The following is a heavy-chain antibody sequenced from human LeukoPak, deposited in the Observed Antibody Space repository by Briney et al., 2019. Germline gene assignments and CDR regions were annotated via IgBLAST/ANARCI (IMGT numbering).Heavy chain of an antibody. V-gene: IGHV4-4*07. J-gene: IGHJ4*02. CDR2: IYSNGNT. CDR3: ARGNGSGSPIDY. D-gene: IGHD3-10*01. CDR1: GDSISHYY. Sequence: PSETLSLTCTVSGDSISHYYWSWIRQPAGKGLEWIGRIYSNGNTNYYPSLKSRLTMSIDTSKNQFSLRLSSVTAADTAVYYCARGNGSGSPIDYWGQGTLVTVSS.